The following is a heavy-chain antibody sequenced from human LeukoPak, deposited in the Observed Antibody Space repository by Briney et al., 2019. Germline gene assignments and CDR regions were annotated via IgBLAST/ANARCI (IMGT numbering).Heavy chain of an antibody. CDR2: IKQDGSEK. CDR1: GFTFSSYW. CDR3: AREEDINDYGGNNAFDI. Sequence: PGGSLRLSCAASGFTFSSYWMSWVRQAPGKGLEWVANIKQDGSEKYYVDSVKGRFTISRDNSKNTLYLQMNSLRAEDTAVYYCAREEDINDYGGNNAFDIWGQGTMVTVSS. D-gene: IGHD4-23*01. V-gene: IGHV3-7*01. J-gene: IGHJ3*02.